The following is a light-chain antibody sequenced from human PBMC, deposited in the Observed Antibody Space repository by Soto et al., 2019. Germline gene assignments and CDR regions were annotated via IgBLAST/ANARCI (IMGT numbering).Light chain of an antibody. Sequence: IQMTQSPSTLSASLGDRVTITCGASQSISSWLAWYQQKPGKAPKLLIYKASSLESGVPSRFTGSGSGTDFTLTVNSLQAEDFATYYCQQSYTRPTTFGQGTRLEIK. CDR2: KAS. CDR3: QQSYTRPTT. CDR1: QSISSW. V-gene: IGKV1-5*03. J-gene: IGKJ5*01.